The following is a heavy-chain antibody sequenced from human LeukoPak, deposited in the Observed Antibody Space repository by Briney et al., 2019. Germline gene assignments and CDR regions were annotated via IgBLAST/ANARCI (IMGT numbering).Heavy chain of an antibody. CDR3: ARDRMGYYDSSGYYRGLDY. V-gene: IGHV3-7*01. D-gene: IGHD3-22*01. J-gene: IGHJ4*02. Sequence: GGSLRLSCAASGFTFSSYWMSWVRQAPGKGLEWVANIKQDGSEKYYVDSVKGRFTISRDNAKNSLYLQMNSLRAEDTAVYYWARDRMGYYDSSGYYRGLDYWGQGTLVTVSS. CDR1: GFTFSSYW. CDR2: IKQDGSEK.